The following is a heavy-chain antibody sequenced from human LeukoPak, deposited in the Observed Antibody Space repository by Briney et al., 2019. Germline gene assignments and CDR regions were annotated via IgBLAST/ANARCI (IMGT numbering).Heavy chain of an antibody. CDR2: IYYSGST. J-gene: IGHJ4*02. CDR1: GGSISSSGYF. CDR3: ARPTSNLKIDY. V-gene: IGHV4-39*01. Sequence: SETLSLTCTVSGGSISSSGYFWGWIRQPPGKGLEWIGSIYYSGSTYYNPSLKSRVTISVDTSKNQFSLRLSSVTAADTAVYYCARPTSNLKIDYWGQGTLVTASS. D-gene: IGHD2-2*01.